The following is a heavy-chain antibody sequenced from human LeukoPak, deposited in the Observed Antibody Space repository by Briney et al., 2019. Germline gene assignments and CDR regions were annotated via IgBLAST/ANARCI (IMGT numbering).Heavy chain of an antibody. CDR3: ASRGLSYGDYAFVY. Sequence: GGSLRLSCAASGFTFSDYYMSWIRQAPGKGLEWVSYISSSGSTIYYADSVKGRFTISRDNAKNPLYLQMNSLRAEDTAVYYCASRGLSYGDYAFVYWGQGTLVTVSS. V-gene: IGHV3-11*04. CDR2: ISSSGSTI. J-gene: IGHJ4*02. D-gene: IGHD4-17*01. CDR1: GFTFSDYY.